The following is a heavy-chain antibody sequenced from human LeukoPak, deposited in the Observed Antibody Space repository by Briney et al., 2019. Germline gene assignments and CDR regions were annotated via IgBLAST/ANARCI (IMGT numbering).Heavy chain of an antibody. CDR3: ARGGDGYNYVDY. D-gene: IGHD5-24*01. CDR2: IYYSGST. V-gene: IGHV4-59*08. J-gene: IGHJ4*02. CDR1: GGSISSYY. Sequence: SETLSLTCTVSGGSISSYYWSWIRQPPGKGLEWIGYIYYSGSTNYNPSLKSRVTISVDTSKNQFSLKLSSVTAADTAVYYCARGGDGYNYVDYWGPGTLVTVSS.